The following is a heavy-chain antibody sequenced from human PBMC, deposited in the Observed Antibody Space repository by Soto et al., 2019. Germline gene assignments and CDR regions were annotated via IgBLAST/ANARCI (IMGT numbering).Heavy chain of an antibody. CDR2: ISWDGGSI. V-gene: IGHV3-9*01. Sequence: DVQLVESGGGLVQPGRSLRLSCAASGFTFADYSMHWVRQAPGKGLEWVSGISWDGGSIGYADSVKGRFTISRDNAKNYLSPQMTSLRQIDTAGYYGAKMDLAVAGRTRYEYFEHWGQGTLVTVSS. CDR3: AKMDLAVAGRTRYEYFEH. CDR1: GFTFADYS. J-gene: IGHJ1*01. D-gene: IGHD6-13*01.